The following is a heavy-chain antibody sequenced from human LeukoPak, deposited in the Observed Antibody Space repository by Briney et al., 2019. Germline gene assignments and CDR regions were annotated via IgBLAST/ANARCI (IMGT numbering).Heavy chain of an antibody. Sequence: ASETLSLTCTVSGGSISSGDYYWSWIRQPPGKGLEWIGYIYYSGSTNYNPSLKSRVTISVDTSKNQFSLKLSSVTAADTAVYYCARQGYYDSSGYYSYYFDYWGQGTLVTVSS. V-gene: IGHV4-61*08. CDR2: IYYSGST. D-gene: IGHD3-22*01. CDR3: ARQGYYDSSGYYSYYFDY. J-gene: IGHJ4*02. CDR1: GGSISSGDYY.